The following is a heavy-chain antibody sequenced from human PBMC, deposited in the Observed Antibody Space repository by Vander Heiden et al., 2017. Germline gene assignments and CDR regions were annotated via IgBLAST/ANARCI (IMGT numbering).Heavy chain of an antibody. Sequence: QVQLVESGGGVVQPGRSLRLSCAASGFTFSSYGMHWVRQAPGKGLEWVAVIWYDGSNKYYADSVKGRFTISRDNSKNTLYLQMNSLRAEDTAVYYCAREGYDFWSGYYPLGYWGQGTLVTVSS. CDR3: AREGYDFWSGYYPLGY. CDR2: IWYDGSNK. CDR1: GFTFSSYG. D-gene: IGHD3-3*01. V-gene: IGHV3-33*01. J-gene: IGHJ4*02.